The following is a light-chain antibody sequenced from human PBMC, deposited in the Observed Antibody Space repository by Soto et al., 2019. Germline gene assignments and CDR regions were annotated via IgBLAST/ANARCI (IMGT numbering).Light chain of an antibody. V-gene: IGKV3-20*01. CDR2: GAS. Sequence: EIVLTQSPGTLSLSPGERATLSCRASQSIGSTYLVWYQQKPAQAPRLLIYGASNRATGTPDRFSGSGSGTHFTLTTSRLEPEDFAVYYCHQFGSSPTFGQGTKVEIK. J-gene: IGKJ1*01. CDR3: HQFGSSPT. CDR1: QSIGSTY.